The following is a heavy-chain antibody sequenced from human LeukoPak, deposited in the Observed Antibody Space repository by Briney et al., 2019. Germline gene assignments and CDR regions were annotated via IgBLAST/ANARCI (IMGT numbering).Heavy chain of an antibody. J-gene: IGHJ6*02. D-gene: IGHD2-15*01. CDR1: GGSFSGYY. Sequence: SETLSLTCAVYGGSFSGYYWSWIRQPPGKGLEWIGEINHSGSTNYNPSLKSRVTISVDTSKNQFSLKLSSVTAADTAVYYCARGLRLRVVAARLCYYYGMDVWGQGTTVTVSS. V-gene: IGHV4-34*01. CDR2: INHSGST. CDR3: ARGLRLRVVAARLCYYYGMDV.